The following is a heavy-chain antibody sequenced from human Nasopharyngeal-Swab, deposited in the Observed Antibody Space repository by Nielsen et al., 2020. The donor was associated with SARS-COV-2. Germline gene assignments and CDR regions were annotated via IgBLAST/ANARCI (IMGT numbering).Heavy chain of an antibody. V-gene: IGHV1-18*01. CDR2: ISAYNGNT. J-gene: IGHJ5*02. CDR1: GYTFTSYG. CDR3: ALTGGSGKSAGFDP. Sequence: ASVTVSCKASGYTFTSYGISWVRQAPGQGLEWMGWISAYNGNTNYAQKLQGRVTMTTDTSTSTAYMELRSLRSDDTAVYYCALTGGSGKSAGFDPWGQGTLVTVSS. D-gene: IGHD3-10*01.